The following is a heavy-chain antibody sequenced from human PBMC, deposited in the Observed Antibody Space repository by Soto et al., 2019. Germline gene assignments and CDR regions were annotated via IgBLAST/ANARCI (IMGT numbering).Heavy chain of an antibody. CDR3: ARYCSSTSCYGYYYGMDV. J-gene: IGHJ6*02. V-gene: IGHV1-18*01. Sequence: QVQLVQSGAEVKKPGASVKVSCKASGYTFTSYGISWVRQAPGQGLEWMGWISAYNGNTNYPQKLQGRVTMTTDTTTSTAYRELRSLRSDDTAVYYCARYCSSTSCYGYYYGMDVWGQGTTVTVSS. CDR2: ISAYNGNT. D-gene: IGHD2-2*01. CDR1: GYTFTSYG.